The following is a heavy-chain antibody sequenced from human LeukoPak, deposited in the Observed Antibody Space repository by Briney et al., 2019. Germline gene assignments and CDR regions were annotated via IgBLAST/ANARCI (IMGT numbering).Heavy chain of an antibody. V-gene: IGHV1-8*01. CDR1: GYTFTSYD. CDR2: MNPNSGNT. D-gene: IGHD1-26*01. CDR3: ARGGYSGSYHIDY. Sequence: ASVKVSCKASGYTFTSYDINWVRQATGQGLEWMGWMNPNSGNTGYAQKFQGRVTITTDESTSTAYMELSSLRSEDTAVYYCARGGYSGSYHIDYWGQGTLVTVSS. J-gene: IGHJ4*02.